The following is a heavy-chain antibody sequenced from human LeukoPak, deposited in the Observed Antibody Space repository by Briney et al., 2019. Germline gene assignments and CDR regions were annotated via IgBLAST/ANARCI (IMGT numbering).Heavy chain of an antibody. Sequence: PGGSLRLSCAASGFTFSDYYMSWIRQAPGKGLEWVSYISSGSSTIYYADSVKGRFTISRDNSKNTLYLQMNSLRAEDTAVYYCARILDSAWGELGYWGQGTLVTVSS. CDR1: GFTFSDYY. D-gene: IGHD6-19*01. CDR3: ARILDSAWGELGY. J-gene: IGHJ4*02. V-gene: IGHV3-11*04. CDR2: ISSGSSTI.